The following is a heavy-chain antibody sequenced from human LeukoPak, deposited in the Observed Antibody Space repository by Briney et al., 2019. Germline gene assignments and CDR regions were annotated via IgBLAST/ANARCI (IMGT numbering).Heavy chain of an antibody. J-gene: IGHJ6*02. CDR1: GFTFSSYS. CDR2: ITTSGGAK. CDR3: ARNNGMDV. Sequence: QTGGSLRLSCAASGFTFSSYSMNWVRQAPGKGLEWISYITTSGGAKNYADSVKGRFTISKDNAKNSLYLQMNSLRAEDTALYHCARNNGMDVWGQGTTVIVSS. V-gene: IGHV3-48*04.